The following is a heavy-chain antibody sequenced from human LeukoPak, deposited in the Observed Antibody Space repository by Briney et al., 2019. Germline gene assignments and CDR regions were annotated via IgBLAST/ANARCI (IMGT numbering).Heavy chain of an antibody. D-gene: IGHD3-10*01. CDR3: AISGSAYYFDY. CDR1: GFTVSSNY. J-gene: IGHJ4*02. V-gene: IGHV3-53*01. CDR2: IYSGGST. Sequence: PGGSLRLSCAASGFTVSSNYMSWVRQAPGKGLEWVSVIYSGGSTYYADSVKGRFTISRDNSKNTLYLQMNSLRAEDTAVYYCAISGSAYYFDYWGQGTLVTVSS.